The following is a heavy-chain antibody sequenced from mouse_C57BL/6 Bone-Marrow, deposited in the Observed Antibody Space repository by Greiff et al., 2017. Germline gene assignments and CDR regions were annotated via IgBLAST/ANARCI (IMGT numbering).Heavy chain of an antibody. J-gene: IGHJ2*01. V-gene: IGHV14-1*01. CDR2: VEPEDGDT. Sequence: DVQLQESGAELVRPGASVKLSCTASGFNIKDYYMHWVKQRPEQGLEWIGRVEPEDGDTEYAPKFQGKATMTADTSSNTAYLHLSSLTSEDTAVYYCANFYCDYWGQGTTLIVSS. CDR3: ANFYCDY. CDR1: GFNIKDYY.